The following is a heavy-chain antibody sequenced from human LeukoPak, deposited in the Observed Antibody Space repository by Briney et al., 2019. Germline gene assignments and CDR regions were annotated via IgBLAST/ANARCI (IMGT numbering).Heavy chain of an antibody. D-gene: IGHD1-26*01. CDR2: ITTSGSTI. J-gene: IGHJ4*02. V-gene: IGHV3-48*03. CDR1: GLSCSSYE. Sequence: GVSLTLSCAASGLSCSSYELNWVRQSPGKALEWVSYITTSGSTIYYADSVKGRFTISRENAKNSLYLQMNSLRAEDTAVYYCVRDYRGFDYWGQGTLVTVSS. CDR3: VRDYRGFDY.